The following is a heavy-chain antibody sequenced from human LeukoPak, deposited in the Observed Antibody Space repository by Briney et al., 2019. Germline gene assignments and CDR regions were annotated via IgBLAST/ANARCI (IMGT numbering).Heavy chain of an antibody. V-gene: IGHV1-46*01. CDR3: AREELRSWFDP. Sequence: ATVKVSCKASGYTFTTNYIHWVRQAPGQGLEWMGLINPSGGSTTYAQKFQGRVTMTRDTSTSTVYMELSSRRSEDTAVYYCAREELRSWFDPWGQGALVTVSS. D-gene: IGHD1-7*01. J-gene: IGHJ5*02. CDR2: INPSGGST. CDR1: GYTFTTNY.